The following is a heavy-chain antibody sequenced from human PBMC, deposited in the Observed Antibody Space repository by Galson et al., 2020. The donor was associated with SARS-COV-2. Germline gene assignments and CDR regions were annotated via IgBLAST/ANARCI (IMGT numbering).Heavy chain of an antibody. CDR2: IHHSGAT. CDR3: VRLPITYNIAN. CDR1: GGSIGSTTDY. V-gene: IGHV4-39*01. D-gene: IGHD1-20*01. Sequence: SETLSLTCIVSGGSIGSTTDYWGWIRQSPERGLEWIGSIHHSGATSYYPSLRSRATISVDMSKNQFSLRLSSVTASDTAVYYCVRLPITYNIANWGQGTQVTGSS. J-gene: IGHJ4*02.